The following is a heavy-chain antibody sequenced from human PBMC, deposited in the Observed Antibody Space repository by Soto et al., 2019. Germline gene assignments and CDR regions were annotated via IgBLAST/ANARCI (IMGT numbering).Heavy chain of an antibody. D-gene: IGHD3-9*01. CDR3: ARTYYDILTGYYNWFDP. Sequence: SVKVSCKASGGTFSSYAISWVRQAPGQGLEWMGGIIPIFGTANYAQKFQGRVTITADESTSTAYMELSSLRSEDTAVYYCARTYYDILTGYYNWFDPWGQGTLVTVSS. J-gene: IGHJ5*02. V-gene: IGHV1-69*01. CDR2: IIPIFGTA. CDR1: GGTFSSYA.